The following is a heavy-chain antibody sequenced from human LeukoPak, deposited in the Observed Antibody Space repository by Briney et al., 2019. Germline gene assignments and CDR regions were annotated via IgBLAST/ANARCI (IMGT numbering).Heavy chain of an antibody. CDR2: IQNDASKK. CDR3: AKLSGNDAFDI. V-gene: IGHV3-30*02. CDR1: GFTFSRYG. D-gene: IGHD1-26*01. J-gene: IGHJ3*02. Sequence: PGGSLRLSCAASGFTFSRYGMHSVRQAPGKGREWVAVIQNDASKKYYAASVKGRFTISRDNSKNTCYLQMNSLRAEDTSVYYCAKLSGNDAFDIWGQGTMVTVSS.